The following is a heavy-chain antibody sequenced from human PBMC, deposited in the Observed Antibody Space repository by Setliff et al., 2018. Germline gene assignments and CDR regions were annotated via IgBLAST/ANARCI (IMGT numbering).Heavy chain of an antibody. V-gene: IGHV3-23*01. CDR1: GFIFSPYT. D-gene: IGHD4-4*01. CDR3: AKQRTITFSNDAFDV. Sequence: GESLTISCAVSGFIFSPYTTTWVRQAPGKGLEWVAAISIHEDKTYYADSVKGRFTISRDISKNTLSLQLNSLRAEDTAVYYCAKQRTITFSNDAFDVWGQGTMVTVSS. J-gene: IGHJ3*01. CDR2: ISIHEDKT.